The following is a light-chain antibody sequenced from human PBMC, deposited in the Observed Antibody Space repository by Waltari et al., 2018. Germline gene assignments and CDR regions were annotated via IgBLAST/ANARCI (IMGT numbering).Light chain of an antibody. Sequence: EIVMTQSPATLSVSPGERATLSCRASQSVSNNLAWYQHKPGQAPRLLIYGASTRATGIPARFSGSGSGTEFTLTISSLQSEDFAVYYCHQYNNWSPWAFGQGTKVEIK. CDR1: QSVSNN. CDR2: GAS. J-gene: IGKJ1*01. V-gene: IGKV3-15*01. CDR3: HQYNNWSPWA.